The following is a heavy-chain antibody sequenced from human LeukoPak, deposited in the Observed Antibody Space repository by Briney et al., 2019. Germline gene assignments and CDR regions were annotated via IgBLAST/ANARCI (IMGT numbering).Heavy chain of an antibody. CDR3: AHYGDYRFLYYFDY. CDR2: IYWNDNK. Sequence: SGPTLVNPTQTLTLTCTFSGFSLSTSGVGVGWIRQRPGKALEWLALIYWNDNKLYSPSLKSRLTITKDTSNNQVVLTMTNMDPVDTATYYCAHYGDYRFLYYFDYWGQGTLVTVSP. J-gene: IGHJ4*02. CDR1: GFSLSTSGVG. V-gene: IGHV2-5*01. D-gene: IGHD4-17*01.